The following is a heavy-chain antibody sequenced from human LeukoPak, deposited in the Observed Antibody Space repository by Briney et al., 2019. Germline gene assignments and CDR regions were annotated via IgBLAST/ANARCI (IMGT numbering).Heavy chain of an antibody. CDR2: INHSGST. D-gene: IGHD3-10*01. J-gene: IGHJ3*02. V-gene: IGHV4-34*01. CDR3: ARGRITMVRGAFDI. CDR1: GGSFSGYY. Sequence: SETLSLTCAAYGGSFSGYYWSWIRQPPGKGLEWIGEINHSGSTNYNPSLKSRVTISVDTSKNQFSLELSSVTAADTAVYYCARGRITMVRGAFDIWGQGTMVTVSS.